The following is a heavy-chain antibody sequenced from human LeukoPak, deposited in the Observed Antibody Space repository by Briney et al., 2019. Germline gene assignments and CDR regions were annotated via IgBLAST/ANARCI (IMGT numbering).Heavy chain of an antibody. CDR3: ARVVSSSSIYYYYYMDV. CDR1: EFTVSSNY. V-gene: IGHV3-53*01. J-gene: IGHJ6*03. D-gene: IGHD6-6*01. CDR2: IYSGGST. Sequence: PGGSLRLSCAASEFTVSSNYMSWVRQAPGKGLEWVSVIYSGGSTYYADSVKGRFTISRDNSKNTLYLQMNSLRAEDTAVYYCARVVSSSSIYYYYYMDVWGKGTTVTVSS.